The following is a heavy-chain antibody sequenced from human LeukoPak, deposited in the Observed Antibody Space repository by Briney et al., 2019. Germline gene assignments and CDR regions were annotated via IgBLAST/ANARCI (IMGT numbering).Heavy chain of an antibody. J-gene: IGHJ5*02. D-gene: IGHD2-15*01. CDR3: ARDAEHCSGSDCPRWFDP. CDR2: TYYRSKWSN. CDR1: GDSVSSNSAA. V-gene: IGHV6-1*01. Sequence: SQTLSLTCAISGDSVSSNSAAWNWIRQSPSRGLEWLGRTYYRSKWSNDYVVSVKSRITINPDTSKNHFSLQLNSVTPEDTAVYYCARDAEHCSGSDCPRWFDPWGQGTLVTVSS.